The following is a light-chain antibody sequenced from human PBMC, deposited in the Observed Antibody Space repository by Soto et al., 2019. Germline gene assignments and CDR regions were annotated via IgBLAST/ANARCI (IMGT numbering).Light chain of an antibody. CDR3: QQYDNSPT. Sequence: EIVFTQSPVTLSFSPGERATLSCRASQSVSSYLAWYQQRPGQAPRLLIYDASNRATGTPARFSGSGSGTEFTLTFSSLQSEDFALYYCQQYDNSPTFGQGTKVDIK. J-gene: IGKJ1*01. CDR1: QSVSSY. CDR2: DAS. V-gene: IGKV3D-15*01.